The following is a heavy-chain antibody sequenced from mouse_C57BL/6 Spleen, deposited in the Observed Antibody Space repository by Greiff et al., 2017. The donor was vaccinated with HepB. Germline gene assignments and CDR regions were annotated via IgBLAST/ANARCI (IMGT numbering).Heavy chain of an antibody. CDR3: AKPYYYGSSSPSDFDV. J-gene: IGHJ1*03. D-gene: IGHD1-1*01. CDR1: GFSLTSYG. V-gene: IGHV2-5*01. Sequence: QVQLKESGPGLVQPSQSLSITCTVSGFSLTSYGVHWVRQSPGKGLEWLGVIWRGGSTDYNAAFMSRLSITKDNSKSQVFFKMNSLQADDTAIYYCAKPYYYGSSSPSDFDVWGTGTTVTVSS. CDR2: IWRGGST.